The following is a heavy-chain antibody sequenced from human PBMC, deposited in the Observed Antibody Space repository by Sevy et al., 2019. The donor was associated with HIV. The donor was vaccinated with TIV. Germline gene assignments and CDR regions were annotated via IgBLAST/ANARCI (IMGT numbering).Heavy chain of an antibody. D-gene: IGHD2-21*02. CDR2: IYYGGTS. CDR3: ARGGGNSEWGYYLDF. Sequence: SDTLSLTCTVSGGSISSGTYYWGWIRQPPGKGLEWIGNIYYGGTSYYNPSLKSRVTISVDTSKNQFSLNLRSVTAADTAVFYCARGGGNSEWGYYLDFWGQGTLVTVSS. CDR1: GGSISSGTYY. J-gene: IGHJ4*02. V-gene: IGHV4-39*01.